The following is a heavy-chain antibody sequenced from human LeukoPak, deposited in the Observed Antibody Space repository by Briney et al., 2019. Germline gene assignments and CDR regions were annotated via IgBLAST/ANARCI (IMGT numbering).Heavy chain of an antibody. D-gene: IGHD3-22*01. CDR2: IIPILGIA. J-gene: IGHJ4*02. CDR3: AREEWEYYDSSGYYWVDY. CDR1: GGTFSSYA. Sequence: GASVKVSCKASGGTFSSYAISWVRQAPGQGLEWMGGIIPILGIANYAQKFQGRVTITADKSTSTAYMELSSLRSEDTAVYYCAREEWEYYDSSGYYWVDYWGQGTLVTVSS. V-gene: IGHV1-69*10.